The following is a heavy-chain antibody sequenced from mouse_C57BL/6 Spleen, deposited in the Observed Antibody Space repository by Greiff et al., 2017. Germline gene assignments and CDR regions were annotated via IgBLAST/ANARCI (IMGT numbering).Heavy chain of an antibody. D-gene: IGHD1-1*01. CDR2: IYPGSGST. Sequence: QVQLKQPGAELVKPGASVKMSCKASGYTFTSYWLTWVKQRPGQGLEWIGDIYPGSGSTNYNEKFKSKATLTVDTSSSTAYMQLSRLTSEDSAVXYCARFPLLIRGYFDYWGQGNTLTVSS. CDR1: GYTFTSYW. V-gene: IGHV1-55*01. CDR3: ARFPLLIRGYFDY. J-gene: IGHJ2*01.